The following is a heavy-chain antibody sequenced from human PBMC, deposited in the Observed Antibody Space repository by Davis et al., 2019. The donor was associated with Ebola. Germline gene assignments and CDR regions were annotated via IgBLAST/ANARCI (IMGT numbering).Heavy chain of an antibody. V-gene: IGHV5-51*01. Sequence: GESLKISCQGSGYRFTSHWIGWVRQMPGKGLEWMGNIFPADSDTRYSPSLQGQVTISADKSITTAYLQLTSLKASDTAIYYCARRSNYGDYSLDYWGQGTLVTVSS. CDR3: ARRSNYGDYSLDY. CDR1: GYRFTSHW. J-gene: IGHJ4*02. CDR2: IFPADSDT. D-gene: IGHD4-17*01.